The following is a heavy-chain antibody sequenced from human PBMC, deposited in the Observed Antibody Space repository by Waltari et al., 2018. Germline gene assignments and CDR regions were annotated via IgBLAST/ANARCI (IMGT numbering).Heavy chain of an antibody. CDR2: IYHSGST. Sequence: QVQLQESGPGLVKPSETLSLTCTISGYSISSGYYWGWLRQPPGKGLEWIGSIYHSGSTYYNPSLKSRVTISVDTSKNQFSLKLSSVTAADTAVYYCARARNNWNSTPYYFDYWGQGTLVTVSS. J-gene: IGHJ4*02. D-gene: IGHD1-7*01. CDR3: ARARNNWNSTPYYFDY. V-gene: IGHV4-38-2*02. CDR1: GYSISSGYY.